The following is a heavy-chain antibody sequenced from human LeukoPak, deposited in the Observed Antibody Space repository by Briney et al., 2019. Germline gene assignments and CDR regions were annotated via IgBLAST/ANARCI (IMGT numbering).Heavy chain of an antibody. V-gene: IGHV4-31*03. CDR2: IYYSGST. J-gene: IGHJ5*02. D-gene: IGHD3-22*01. CDR3: AGLYYYDSSPHWLFDP. CDR1: GGSISSGGYY. Sequence: KPSETLSLTCTVSGGSISSGGYYWSWIRQHPGKGLEWIGYIYYSGSTYYNPSLKSRVTISVDTSKNQFSLKLSSVTAADTAVYYCAGLYYYDSSPHWLFDPWGQGTLVTVSS.